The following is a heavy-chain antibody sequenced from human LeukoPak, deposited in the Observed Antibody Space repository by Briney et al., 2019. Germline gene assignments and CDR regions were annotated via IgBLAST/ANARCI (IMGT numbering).Heavy chain of an antibody. CDR3: ARDRRRELLHAFDI. CDR2: IYYSGST. D-gene: IGHD1-26*01. J-gene: IGHJ3*02. Sequence: ASETLSLTCTVSGGSVSSGSYYWSWIREPPGKGLEWIGYIYYSGSTNYNPSLKSRVTISVDTSKNQFSLKLSSVTAADTAVYYCARDRRRELLHAFDIWGQGTMVTVSS. V-gene: IGHV4-61*01. CDR1: GGSVSSGSYY.